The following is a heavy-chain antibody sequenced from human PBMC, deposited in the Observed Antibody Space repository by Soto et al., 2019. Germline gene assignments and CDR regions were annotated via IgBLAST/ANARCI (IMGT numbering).Heavy chain of an antibody. CDR1: GFTFSNYA. CDR2: ISGGGDST. V-gene: IGHV3-23*01. CDR3: AKRSLTPAARKSPFAY. J-gene: IGHJ4*02. D-gene: IGHD2-2*01. Sequence: EVQLLESGGGLVQPGGSLRLSCAASGFTFSNYAMSWVRQAPGKGLEWVSTISGGGDSTYYADSVKGRFTISRDNSKNTLYLQVNSLRAEDTAAYYCAKRSLTPAARKSPFAYWCQGTLVTVSS.